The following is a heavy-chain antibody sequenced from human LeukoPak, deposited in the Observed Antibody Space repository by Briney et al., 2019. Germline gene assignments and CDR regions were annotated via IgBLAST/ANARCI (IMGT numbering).Heavy chain of an antibody. J-gene: IGHJ5*02. V-gene: IGHV3-23*01. Sequence: GGSLRLSCASSGIVFSNTAMNWARQSPGRGLEWVSAISGGGERTFYADSVKGRFTISRDNSKNMVYLQMNSLRADDTAIYYCGKDGGQYSSGPEFDPRGQGALVTVSS. CDR2: ISGGGERT. CDR3: GKDGGQYSSGPEFDP. CDR1: GIVFSNTA. D-gene: IGHD6-19*01.